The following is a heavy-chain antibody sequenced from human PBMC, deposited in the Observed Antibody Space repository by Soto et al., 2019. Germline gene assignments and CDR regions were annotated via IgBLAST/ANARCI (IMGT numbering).Heavy chain of an antibody. Sequence: SETLSLTCTVSGGSVSSGSYYWSRIRQPPGKGLEWIGYIYYSGSTNYNPSLKSRVTISVDTSKNQFSLKLSSVTAADTAVYYCARELIDDFWSGYPVAFDIWGQGTMVTVSS. J-gene: IGHJ3*02. CDR3: ARELIDDFWSGYPVAFDI. CDR1: GGSVSSGSYY. V-gene: IGHV4-61*01. CDR2: IYYSGST. D-gene: IGHD3-3*01.